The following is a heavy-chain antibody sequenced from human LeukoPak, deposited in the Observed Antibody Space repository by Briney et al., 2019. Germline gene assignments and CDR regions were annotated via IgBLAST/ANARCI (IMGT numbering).Heavy chain of an antibody. D-gene: IGHD2-15*01. CDR2: ISYDGSNK. CDR1: GFTFSSYA. J-gene: IGHJ6*02. Sequence: GGSLRLSCTASGFTFSSYAMHWVRQAPGKGLEWVAVISYDGSNKYYADSVKGRFTISRDNSKNTLYLQMNSLRAEDTAVYYCAREVADYYYGMDVWGQGTTVTVSS. V-gene: IGHV3-30-3*01. CDR3: AREVADYYYGMDV.